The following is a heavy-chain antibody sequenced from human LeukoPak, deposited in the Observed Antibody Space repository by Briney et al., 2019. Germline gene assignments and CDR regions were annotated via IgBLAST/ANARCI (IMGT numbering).Heavy chain of an antibody. CDR3: VRSDGLDY. V-gene: IGHV3-30*04. CDR2: ISYDGSHK. D-gene: IGHD5-24*01. CDR1: GFTFKNYA. Sequence: GGSLRLSCAASGFTFKNYAMHWVRQAPGKGLEWVAVISYDGSHKYYADSVKGRFTISRDNSKNTLYLQMNSLRAEDTAVYYCVRSDGLDYWGQGTLVTVSS. J-gene: IGHJ4*02.